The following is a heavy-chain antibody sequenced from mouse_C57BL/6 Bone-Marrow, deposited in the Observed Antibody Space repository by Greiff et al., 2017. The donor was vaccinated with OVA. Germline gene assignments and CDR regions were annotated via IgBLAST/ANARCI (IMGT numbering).Heavy chain of an antibody. CDR1: GYAFTNYL. CDR3: ARGLLPLYWYCDV. Sequence: QVQLQQSGAELVRPGTSVKVSCKASGYAFTNYLIEWVKQRPGQGLEWIGVINPGRGGTNYNEKFKGKATLTADKSSSTAYMQLSSLTSEDSAVYFCARGLLPLYWYCDVWGTGTTVTVSS. D-gene: IGHD2-1*01. J-gene: IGHJ1*03. CDR2: INPGRGGT. V-gene: IGHV1-54*01.